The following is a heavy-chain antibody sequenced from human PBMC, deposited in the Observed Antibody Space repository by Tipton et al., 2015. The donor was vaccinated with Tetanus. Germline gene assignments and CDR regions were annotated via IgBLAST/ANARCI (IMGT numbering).Heavy chain of an antibody. CDR3: AGDPPQSGFAFAV. J-gene: IGHJ3*01. D-gene: IGHD6-25*01. CDR2: LWYDGSNE. V-gene: IGHV3-33*01. CDR1: GFNFRTYA. Sequence: SLRLSCAASGFNFRTYAMHWVRQSPGKGLEWVAFLWYDGSNEHYGDSVKGRFSISRDNSENTLYLQMDSLRAEDTATYYCAGDPPQSGFAFAVWGQGTMVTVSS.